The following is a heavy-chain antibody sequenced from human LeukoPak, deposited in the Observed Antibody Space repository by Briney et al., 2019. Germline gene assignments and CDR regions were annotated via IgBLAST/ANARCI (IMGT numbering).Heavy chain of an antibody. CDR2: IYYSGST. V-gene: IGHV4-39*02. CDR3: ARGRPYDY. Sequence: PSETLSLTCTVSGGSISSSSYYWGWIRQPPGKGLEWIGSIYYSGSTYYNPSLKSRVIISVDTSKNHLSLKLSSVTAADTAVYYCARGRPYDYWGQGTLVTVSS. J-gene: IGHJ4*02. CDR1: GGSISSSSYY.